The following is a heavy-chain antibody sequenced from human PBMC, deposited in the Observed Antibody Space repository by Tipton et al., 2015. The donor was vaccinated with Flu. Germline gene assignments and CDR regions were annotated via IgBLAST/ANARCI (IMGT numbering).Heavy chain of an antibody. D-gene: IGHD4-11*01. V-gene: IGHV4-59*08. Sequence: LRLSCTVSGGSISSYYWSWIRQPPGKGLEWIGYIYFSGTTDYNPSLKSRVTISVDTSKNQFSLRLNSVTAADTAVYYCARRDYSNYVSDPKNWFDPWGQGTLVTVSS. CDR2: IYFSGTT. CDR3: ARRDYSNYVSDPKNWFDP. CDR1: GGSISSYY. J-gene: IGHJ5*02.